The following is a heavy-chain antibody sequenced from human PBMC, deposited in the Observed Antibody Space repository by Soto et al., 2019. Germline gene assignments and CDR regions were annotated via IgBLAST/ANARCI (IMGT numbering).Heavy chain of an antibody. CDR3: ARGGDHYCTNGVCATGNWFDP. CDR2: IYHSGST. J-gene: IGHJ5*02. CDR1: GGSISSGGYS. V-gene: IGHV4-30-2*01. Sequence: QLQLQESGSGLVKPSQTLSLTCAVSGGSISSGGYSWSWIRQPPGKGLEWIGYIYHSGSTYYNPSLKSRVPLSVDGSKNQFSRKLSSVTAADTAVYYCARGGDHYCTNGVCATGNWFDPWGQGTLVTVSS. D-gene: IGHD2-8*01.